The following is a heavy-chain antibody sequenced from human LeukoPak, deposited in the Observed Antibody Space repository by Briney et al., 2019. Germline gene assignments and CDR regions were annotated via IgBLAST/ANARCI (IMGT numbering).Heavy chain of an antibody. V-gene: IGHV4-34*01. CDR1: GGSFSGYY. J-gene: IGHJ4*02. CDR2: INHSGST. D-gene: IGHD3-9*01. CDR3: ANIFKKRDILTGYRDY. Sequence: SETLSLTCAVYGGSFSGYYWSWIRQPPGKGLEWIGEINHSGSTNYNPSLKSRVTISVDTSKNQFSLKLSSVTATDTAVYYCANIFKKRDILTGYRDYWGQGTLVTVSS.